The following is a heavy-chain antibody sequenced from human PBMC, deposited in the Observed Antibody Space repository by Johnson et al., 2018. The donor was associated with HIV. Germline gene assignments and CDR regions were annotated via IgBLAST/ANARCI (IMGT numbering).Heavy chain of an antibody. V-gene: IGHV3-30*18. CDR2: ISYHVGNR. J-gene: IGHJ3*02. Sequence: QVQLVESGGGVVQPGRSLRLLCAASGFSFSSYGIHWVRQAPGQGLEWVAYISYHVGNRYYADSVKGRFTISRDNSKNTLYLQMNSLRAEDTAVYYCAKEGRELLGGTLDIWGQGTMVTVSS. D-gene: IGHD1-26*01. CDR3: AKEGRELLGGTLDI. CDR1: GFSFSSYG.